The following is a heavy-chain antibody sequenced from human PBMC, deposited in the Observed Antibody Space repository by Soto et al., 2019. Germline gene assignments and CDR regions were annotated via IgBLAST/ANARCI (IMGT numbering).Heavy chain of an antibody. V-gene: IGHV4-59*01. CDR3: ARKFSAFDY. D-gene: IGHD1-26*01. CDR1: GGSTSSYQ. CDR2: ISYSGSI. J-gene: IGHJ4*02. Sequence: PSETLSLTCTVSGGSTSSYQWSWIRQAPGRGLEWIGYISYSGSITYNPSLKSRVTISLDTSKNQFSLRLSSVTASDTAVYYCARKFSAFDYWGQGTLVTVSS.